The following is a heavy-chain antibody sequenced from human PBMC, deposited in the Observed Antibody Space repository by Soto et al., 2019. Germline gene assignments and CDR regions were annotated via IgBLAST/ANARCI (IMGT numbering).Heavy chain of an antibody. D-gene: IGHD6-19*01. J-gene: IGHJ4*02. CDR3: ARDLELAGNY. CDR2: ISSTSTYT. Sequence: GGSLRLSCAASGFTFRSYAMNWVRQTQEKGLEWVSSISSTSTYTHYADSVKGRFTISRDNANNSLFLQMNSLRAEDTAIYYCARDLELAGNYWGQGALVTVSS. V-gene: IGHV3-21*01. CDR1: GFTFRSYA.